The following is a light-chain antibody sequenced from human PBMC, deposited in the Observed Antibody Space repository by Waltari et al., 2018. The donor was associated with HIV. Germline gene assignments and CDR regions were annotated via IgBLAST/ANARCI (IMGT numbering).Light chain of an antibody. CDR1: NLGDKY. Sequence: SYELTQPPSVSVSPGQTASITCSGDNLGDKYACWYQQTPGQSPILVIYEDDKRPSGIPERFSGSRSGNTATLTISGTQALDEADYYCQAWDSATVLFGGGTKLTVL. J-gene: IGLJ2*01. CDR2: EDD. V-gene: IGLV3-1*01. CDR3: QAWDSATVL.